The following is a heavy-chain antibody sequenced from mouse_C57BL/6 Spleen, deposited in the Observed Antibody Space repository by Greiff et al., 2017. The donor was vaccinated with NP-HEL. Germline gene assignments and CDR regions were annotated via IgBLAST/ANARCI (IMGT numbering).Heavy chain of an antibody. V-gene: IGHV1-54*01. CDR3: ARGPSHDY. CDR2: INPGSGGT. Sequence: QVQLQQSGAELVRPGTSVKVSCKASGYAFTNYLIEWVKQRPGQGLEWIGVINPGSGGTNYNEKFKGKATLTADKSSSTAYMQLSSLTSEDSAVYFCARGPSHDYWGKGTTLTVSS. CDR1: GYAFTNYL. J-gene: IGHJ2*01. D-gene: IGHD6-1*01.